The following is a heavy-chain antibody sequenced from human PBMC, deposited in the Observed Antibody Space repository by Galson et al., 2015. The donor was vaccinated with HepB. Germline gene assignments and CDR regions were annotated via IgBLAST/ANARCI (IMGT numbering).Heavy chain of an antibody. CDR3: ARGGGITENTYFFGMDV. CDR2: MQPNSGNT. CDR1: GYTFTSFG. J-gene: IGHJ6*02. Sequence: SVKVSCKASGYTFTSFGINWVRQATGQGLEWMGWMQPNSGNTAYAQKFQGRITMTRNTSISTAYMELSSLGSEDTAVYYCARGGGITENTYFFGMDVWGQGTTVTVSS. V-gene: IGHV1-8*01. D-gene: IGHD1-7*01.